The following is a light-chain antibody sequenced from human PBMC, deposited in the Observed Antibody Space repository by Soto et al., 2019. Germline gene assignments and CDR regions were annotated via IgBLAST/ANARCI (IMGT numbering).Light chain of an antibody. CDR1: QSISNW. CDR3: QQYTSYPLT. V-gene: IGKV1-5*03. CDR2: KAS. J-gene: IGKJ4*01. Sequence: DIQMTQSPSTLSASVGDRVTITCRASQSISNWLAWYQQKPGKAPNLLIYKASSLESGVPSRFSGSGFGTEFTLTISSLQPDDFATYYCQQYTSYPLTFGGGTKVEIK.